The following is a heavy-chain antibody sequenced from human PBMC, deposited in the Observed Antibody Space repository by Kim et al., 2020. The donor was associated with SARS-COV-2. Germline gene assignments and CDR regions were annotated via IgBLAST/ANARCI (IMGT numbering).Heavy chain of an antibody. J-gene: IGHJ4*02. Sequence: GGSLRLSCAASGFSFSDNYMTWIRQAPGQGLEWLSDISSSGHTSYTDSVKGRFTIARDNDKKSLNLQMNSLRVEDTAVYYCARDRDGDNSFDYWGQGTLDTVSS. V-gene: IGHV3-11*06. CDR3: ARDRDGDNSFDY. CDR2: ISSSGHT. CDR1: GFSFSDNY.